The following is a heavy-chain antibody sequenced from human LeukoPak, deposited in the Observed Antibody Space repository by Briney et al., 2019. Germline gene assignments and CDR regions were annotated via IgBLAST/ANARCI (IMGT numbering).Heavy chain of an antibody. CDR3: ARDAYYDSSGYHDAFDI. D-gene: IGHD3-22*01. CDR1: GFTFDDYG. Sequence: GGSLRLSCAASGFTFDDYGMSWVRQAPGKGLEWVSGINWNGGSTGYADPVKGRFTISRDNAKNSLYLQMNSLRAEDTALYYCARDAYYDSSGYHDAFDIWGQGTMVTVSS. CDR2: INWNGGST. J-gene: IGHJ3*02. V-gene: IGHV3-20*04.